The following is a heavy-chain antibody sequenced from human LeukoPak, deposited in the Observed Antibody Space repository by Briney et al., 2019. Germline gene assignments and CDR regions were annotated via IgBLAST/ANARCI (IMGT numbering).Heavy chain of an antibody. CDR3: ARVDVDTAMVTRRYYYYGMDV. CDR1: GGTFSSYT. D-gene: IGHD5-18*01. Sequence: GASVKVSCKASGGTFSSYTISWVRQAPGQGLEWMGSIIPILGIANYAQKFQGRVTITADKSTSTAYMELSSLRSEDTAVYYCARVDVDTAMVTRRYYYYGMDVWGQGTTVTVSS. V-gene: IGHV1-69*02. J-gene: IGHJ6*02. CDR2: IIPILGIA.